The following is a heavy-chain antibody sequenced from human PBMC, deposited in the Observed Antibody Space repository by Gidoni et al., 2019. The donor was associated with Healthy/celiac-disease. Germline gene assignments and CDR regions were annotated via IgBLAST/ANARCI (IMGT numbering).Heavy chain of an antibody. D-gene: IGHD2-2*01. J-gene: IGHJ4*02. CDR2: ISGSGGST. V-gene: IGHV3-23*01. CDR1: GFTFSSYA. CDR3: AKEAGCSSTSCYYFDY. Sequence: EVQLLESGGGLVQPGGSLRLSCAASGFTFSSYAMSWVRQAPGKGLEWVSAISGSGGSTYDADSVKGRFTISRDNSKNTLYLQMNSLRAEDTAVYYCAKEAGCSSTSCYYFDYWGQGTLVTVSS.